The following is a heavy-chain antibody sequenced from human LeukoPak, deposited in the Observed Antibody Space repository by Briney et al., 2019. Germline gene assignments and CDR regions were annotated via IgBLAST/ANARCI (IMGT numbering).Heavy chain of an antibody. J-gene: IGHJ4*02. D-gene: IGHD5-24*01. Sequence: AGGSLRLSCAASGFTVSSNYMSWVRQAPGKGLEWVSVIYSGGSTYYADSVKGRFTISRDNSKNTLYLQMNSLRAEDTAVYYCARGTVEMATMVDYWGQGTLVTVSS. CDR1: GFTVSSNY. CDR3: ARGTVEMATMVDY. V-gene: IGHV3-53*01. CDR2: IYSGGST.